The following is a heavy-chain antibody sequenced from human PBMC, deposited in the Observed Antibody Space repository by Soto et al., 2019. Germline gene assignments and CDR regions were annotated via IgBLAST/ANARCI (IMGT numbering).Heavy chain of an antibody. D-gene: IGHD2-8*01. Sequence: ASVKVSCKASGYSFISYGISWVRQAPGQGLEWMGWISGYNGNTNYAQKFRGRGTMTIDTATTTAYMELTSLRFDDTAVYYCVRDEVYSHRPSDYWGQGTLVTVSS. V-gene: IGHV1-18*01. J-gene: IGHJ4*02. CDR2: ISGYNGNT. CDR1: GYSFISYG. CDR3: VRDEVYSHRPSDY.